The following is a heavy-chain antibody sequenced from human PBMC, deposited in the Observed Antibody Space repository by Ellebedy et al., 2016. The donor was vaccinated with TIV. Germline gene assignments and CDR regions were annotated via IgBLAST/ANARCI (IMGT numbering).Heavy chain of an antibody. J-gene: IGHJ4*02. V-gene: IGHV1-46*01. CDR1: GYTFTNYH. CDR2: INPSTDST. Sequence: ASVKVSCXASGYTFTNYHMHWVRQAPGQGPEWMGIINPSTDSTSYALKFQGRVTVTRDTSTSAIYMELSSLTSEDTAVYYCARDRTGSWTFDYWGQGTLVTVSS. CDR3: ARDRTGSWTFDY. D-gene: IGHD1-26*01.